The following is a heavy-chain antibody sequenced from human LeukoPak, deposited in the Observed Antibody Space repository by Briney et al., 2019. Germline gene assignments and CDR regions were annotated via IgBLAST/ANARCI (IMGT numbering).Heavy chain of an antibody. J-gene: IGHJ4*02. V-gene: IGHV3-21*01. CDR2: ISSSSSYI. CDR3: AHGYSYAKYYFDY. Sequence: GGSLRLSCAASGFTFSSYSMNWVRQAPGKGLEWVSSISSSSSYIYYADSVKGRFTISRDNAKNSLYLQMNSLRAEDTAVYYCAHGYSYAKYYFDYWGQGTLVTVSS. CDR1: GFTFSSYS. D-gene: IGHD5-18*01.